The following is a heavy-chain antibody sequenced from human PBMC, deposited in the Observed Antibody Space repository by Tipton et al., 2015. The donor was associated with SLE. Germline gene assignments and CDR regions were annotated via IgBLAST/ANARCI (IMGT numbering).Heavy chain of an antibody. Sequence: LRLSCTVSGGSISSYYWSWIRQPPGKGLEWIGDIYYSGSTNYNPSLKSRVTISVDTSKNQFSLKLSSVTAADTAVYYCARSRPPVVPGAFDIWGQGTMVTVSS. CDR2: IYYSGST. D-gene: IGHD2-2*01. CDR3: ARSRPPVVPGAFDI. CDR1: GGSISSYY. V-gene: IGHV4-59*01. J-gene: IGHJ3*02.